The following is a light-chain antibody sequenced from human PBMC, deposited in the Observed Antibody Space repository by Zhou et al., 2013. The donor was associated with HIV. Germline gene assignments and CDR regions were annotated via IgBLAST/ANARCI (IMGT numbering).Light chain of an antibody. V-gene: IGKV1-9*01. CDR1: QDIGRY. CDR2: SAS. Sequence: DIQLTQSPSFLSSSVGDRVSMTCRASQDIGRYLAWYQQQPGKVPSLLIYSASTLQSGVPSRFSASGSGTEFTLTINTLQPEDFATYYCQHTFTTPITFGQGTRLDI. CDR3: QHTFTTPIT. J-gene: IGKJ5*01.